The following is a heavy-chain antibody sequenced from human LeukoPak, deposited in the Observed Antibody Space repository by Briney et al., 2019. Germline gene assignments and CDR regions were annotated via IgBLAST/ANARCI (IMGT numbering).Heavy chain of an antibody. CDR3: ARDVAYYGDYPYVLDF. J-gene: IGHJ6*04. D-gene: IGHD4-17*01. CDR1: GGSISSYY. CDR2: IYYGGST. Sequence: PSETLSLTCSVSGGSISSYYWTWVRQPPGKGLDWIGLIYYGGSTKYNPSVKSRVTISVDTSKNQLSLKLTSVTAADTAVYYCARDVAYYGDYPYVLDFWGKGTTVTVSS. V-gene: IGHV4-59*01.